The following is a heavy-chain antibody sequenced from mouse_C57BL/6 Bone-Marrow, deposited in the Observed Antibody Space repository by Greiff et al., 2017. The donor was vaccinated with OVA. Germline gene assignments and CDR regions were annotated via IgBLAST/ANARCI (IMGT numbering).Heavy chain of an antibody. D-gene: IGHD4-1*02. Sequence: EVMLVESGAGLVQPGGSLCLSCAASGFTFTDYYMTWVRQPPGKALEWLGFIRNKANGDTTDDSASVKGRFTISRDNSQSILYLQMNALRAEDSATYYCARYNWVCDFDYWGQGTTLTVSS. CDR3: ARYNWVCDFDY. CDR1: GFTFTDYY. J-gene: IGHJ2*01. V-gene: IGHV7-3*01. CDR2: IRNKANGDTT.